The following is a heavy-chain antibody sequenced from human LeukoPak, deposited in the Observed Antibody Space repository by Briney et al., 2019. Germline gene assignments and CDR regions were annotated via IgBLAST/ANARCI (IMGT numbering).Heavy chain of an antibody. J-gene: IGHJ4*02. D-gene: IGHD5-18*01. CDR3: ARGLEKGYSYGIDY. Sequence: GGSLRLSCAASGFTFSSYTMHWIRQAPGKGLEWVSSISGSNSYIFYADSVKGRFTISRDNAKDSLYLQMNSLRTDDTALYYCARGLEKGYSYGIDYWGQGTLVTVSS. CDR1: GFTFSSYT. CDR2: ISGSNSYI. V-gene: IGHV3-21*04.